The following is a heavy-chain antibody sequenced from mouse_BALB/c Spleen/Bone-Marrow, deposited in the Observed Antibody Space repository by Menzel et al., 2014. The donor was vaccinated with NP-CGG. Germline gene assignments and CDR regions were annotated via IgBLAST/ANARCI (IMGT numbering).Heavy chain of an antibody. Sequence: EVHLVESGAELVKPGASVKLSCTASGFNIKDTYMHWVKQRPEQGLEWIGRIDPANGSTKYDPKFQGKATITADTSSNTAYLQLSSLTSEDTAVYYCAVYDYEGFAYWGQGTLVTVSA. J-gene: IGHJ3*01. CDR1: GFNIKDTY. CDR3: AVYDYEGFAY. V-gene: IGHV14-3*02. D-gene: IGHD2-4*01. CDR2: IDPANGST.